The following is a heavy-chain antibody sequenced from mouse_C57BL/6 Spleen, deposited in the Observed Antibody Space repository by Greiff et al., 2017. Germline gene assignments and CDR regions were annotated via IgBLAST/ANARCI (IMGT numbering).Heavy chain of an antibody. V-gene: IGHV1-72*01. CDR3: AKHGSSHYYAMDY. D-gene: IGHD1-1*01. CDR2: IDPNSGGT. CDR1: GYTFTSYW. J-gene: IGHJ4*01. Sequence: QSCKASGYTFTSYWMHWVKQRPGRGLEWIGRIDPNSGGTKYNEKFKSKATLTVDKPSSTAYMQLSSLTSEDSAVYYCAKHGSSHYYAMDYWGQGTSVTVSS.